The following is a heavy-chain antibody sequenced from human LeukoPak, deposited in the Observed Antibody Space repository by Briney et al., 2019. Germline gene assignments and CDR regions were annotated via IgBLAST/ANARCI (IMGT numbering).Heavy chain of an antibody. J-gene: IGHJ6*02. CDR1: GYTFTSYY. V-gene: IGHV1-2*04. Sequence: ASVKVSCKASGYTFTSYYMHWVRQAPGQGLEWMGWINPNSGGTNYAQKFQGWVTMTRDTSISTAYMELSRLRSDDTVVYYCGRDPPLEMATINYYYGMDVWGQGTTVTVSS. CDR3: GRDPPLEMATINYYYGMDV. D-gene: IGHD5-24*01. CDR2: INPNSGGT.